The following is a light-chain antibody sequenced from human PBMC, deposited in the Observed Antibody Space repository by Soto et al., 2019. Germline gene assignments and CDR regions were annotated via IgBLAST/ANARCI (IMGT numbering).Light chain of an antibody. Sequence: AIPMTQSPSSLSASVGDRVTITCRASQGIRNDLGWYQQKPGKAPKLLIYAAASLESGVPSRFSGSGSGTDFTLTISSLQPEDFATYYCLQDYNYPYTFGQGTKLEIK. CDR1: QGIRND. CDR3: LQDYNYPYT. J-gene: IGKJ2*01. CDR2: AAA. V-gene: IGKV1-6*01.